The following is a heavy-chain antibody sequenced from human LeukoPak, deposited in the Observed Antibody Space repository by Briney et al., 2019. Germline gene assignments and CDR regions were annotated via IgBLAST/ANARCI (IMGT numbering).Heavy chain of an antibody. CDR1: GFTSSSYS. V-gene: IGHV3-21*01. Sequence: PGGSLRLSCAASGFTSSSYSMNWVRQAPGKGLEWVSSISSTSSYIYYADSVKGRFTISRDNAKNSLYLQMNSLRAEDTAVYYCARALGAGGSYREFDYWGQGTLVTVSS. J-gene: IGHJ4*02. CDR2: ISSTSSYI. D-gene: IGHD1-26*01. CDR3: ARALGAGGSYREFDY.